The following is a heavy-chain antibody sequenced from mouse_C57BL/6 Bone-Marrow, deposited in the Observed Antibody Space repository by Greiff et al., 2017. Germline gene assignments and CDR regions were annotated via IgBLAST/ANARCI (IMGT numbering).Heavy chain of an antibody. Sequence: QVQLQQPGAELVMPGASVKLSCKASGYTFTSYWMHWVKQRPGQGLEWIGEIDPSDSYTNYNQKFKGKSTLTVDKSSSTAYMQLSSLTTEDSAVYYCARGGYWGQGTTLTVSS. CDR3: ARGGY. V-gene: IGHV1-69*01. J-gene: IGHJ2*01. CDR2: IDPSDSYT. CDR1: GYTFTSYW.